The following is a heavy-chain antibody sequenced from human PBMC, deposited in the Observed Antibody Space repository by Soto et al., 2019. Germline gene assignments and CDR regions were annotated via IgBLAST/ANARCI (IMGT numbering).Heavy chain of an antibody. CDR3: ATDPPPNYYDNNYPIGN. CDR1: GIIFSNTW. CDR2: IKSNTDGGTT. D-gene: IGHD3-22*01. V-gene: IGHV3-15*01. J-gene: IGHJ4*02. Sequence: GGSLRLSCTASGIIFSNTWINWDRQAPGKGREWVGRIKSNTDGGTTDYATPVTGRLALPRDESQNTIYLQRTGLKAEDTAVYYSATDPPPNYYDNNYPIGNWGQGTLVTVSS.